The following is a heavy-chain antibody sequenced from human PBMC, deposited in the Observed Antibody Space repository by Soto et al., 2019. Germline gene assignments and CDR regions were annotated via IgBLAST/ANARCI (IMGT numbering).Heavy chain of an antibody. J-gene: IGHJ4*02. D-gene: IGHD5-18*01. CDR3: ATRDTAMVKGFDY. CDR2: IYYSGST. V-gene: IGHV4-59*08. CDR1: GGSFSGYY. Sequence: SETLSLTCAVYGGSFSGYYWSWIRQPPGKGLEWIGYIYYSGSTNYNPSLKSRVTISVDTSKNQFSLKLSSVTAADTAVYYCATRDTAMVKGFDYWGQGTLVTVSS.